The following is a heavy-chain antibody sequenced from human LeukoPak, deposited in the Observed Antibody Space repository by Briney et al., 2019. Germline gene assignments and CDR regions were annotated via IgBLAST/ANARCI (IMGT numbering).Heavy chain of an antibody. CDR1: GFTFSSYA. CDR3: AKGGGYNYDY. Sequence: GGSLRLSCAASGFTFSSYAMSWVRQAPGKGLEWVSAISGSGSSTYYADSVKGRFTISRDNSKNTLYLQMNSLRADDTAIYYCAKGGGYNYDYWGQGTLVTVSS. D-gene: IGHD5-24*01. V-gene: IGHV3-23*01. CDR2: ISGSGSST. J-gene: IGHJ4*02.